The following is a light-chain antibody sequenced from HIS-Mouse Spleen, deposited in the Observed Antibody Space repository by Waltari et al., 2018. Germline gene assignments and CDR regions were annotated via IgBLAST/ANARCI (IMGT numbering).Light chain of an antibody. CDR1: NIGSKS. V-gene: IGLV3-21*03. CDR3: QVWDSSSDHVV. J-gene: IGLJ2*01. Sequence: SYVLTQPPSVSVAPGKTARITCGGNNIGSKSVHWYQQEPGQAPVLVVYDDSDRPSGIPERFSGSNSGNTATLTISRVGAGDEADYYCQVWDSSSDHVVFGGGTKLTVL. CDR2: DDS.